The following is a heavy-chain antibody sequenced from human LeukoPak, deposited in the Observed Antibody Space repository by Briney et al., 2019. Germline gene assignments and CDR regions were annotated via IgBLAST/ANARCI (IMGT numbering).Heavy chain of an antibody. D-gene: IGHD7-27*01. CDR2: IYYSGIT. CDR3: ARLSLGVQYYFDY. CDR1: GGSIRSSNYY. V-gene: IGHV4-39*01. J-gene: IGHJ4*02. Sequence: TPSETLSLTCTVSGGSIRSSNYYWGLIRQPPGKGLEWIGCIYYSGITYYNPSLKSRVTISVDTSKDQFSLKLSSVTAADTAVYYCARLSLGVQYYFDYWGQGTLVTVSS.